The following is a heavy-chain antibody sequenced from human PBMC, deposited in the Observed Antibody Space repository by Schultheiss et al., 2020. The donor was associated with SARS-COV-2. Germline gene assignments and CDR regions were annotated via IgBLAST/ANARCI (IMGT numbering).Heavy chain of an antibody. J-gene: IGHJ4*02. CDR2: VDRTGFVP. CDR1: GFTFDNYA. Sequence: GSLRLSCEASGFTFDNYAMTWVRQAPGKGLEWVSSVDRTGFVPYYADSVKGRITISRDNSKNTLSLQVNSLRAEDTAVYYCAKDTNPYSRSSPGDYWGQGTLVTVS. CDR3: AKDTNPYSRSSPGDY. D-gene: IGHD1-26*01. V-gene: IGHV3-23*01.